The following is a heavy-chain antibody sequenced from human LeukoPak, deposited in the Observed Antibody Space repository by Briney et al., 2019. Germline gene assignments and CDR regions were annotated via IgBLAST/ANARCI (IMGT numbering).Heavy chain of an antibody. D-gene: IGHD1-26*01. CDR3: ARSNNIVGATYFDY. CDR2: ISSDGGST. J-gene: IGHJ4*02. CDR1: GLTFSNYA. Sequence: GGSLRLSCAASGLTFSNYAMHWVRQAPGKGLEYISSISSDGGSTYYADSVKGRFTISRDNSKNTLYLQMGRLRAEDMAVYYCARSNNIVGATYFDYWGQGTLVTVSS. V-gene: IGHV3-64*02.